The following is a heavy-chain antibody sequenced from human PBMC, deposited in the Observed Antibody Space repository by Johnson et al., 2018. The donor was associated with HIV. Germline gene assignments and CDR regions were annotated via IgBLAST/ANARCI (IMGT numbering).Heavy chain of an antibody. CDR2: ISGSGGST. CDR1: GFTFSSYA. D-gene: IGHD1-26*01. V-gene: IGHV3-23*04. CDR3: ARDPTIAWDLKGDAFDI. J-gene: IGHJ3*02. Sequence: VQLVESGGGLVQPGGSLRLSCAASGFTFSSYAMSWVRQAPGKGLEWVSGISGSGGSTYYADSVKGRFTISRDNSTNTLYLQMNSLRAEDTAIYYCARDPTIAWDLKGDAFDIWGQGTMVTVSS.